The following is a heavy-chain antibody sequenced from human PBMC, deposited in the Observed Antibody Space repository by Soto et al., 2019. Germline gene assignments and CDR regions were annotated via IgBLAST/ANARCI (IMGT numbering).Heavy chain of an antibody. J-gene: IGHJ6*02. V-gene: IGHV4-34*01. CDR3: ARVNYDYVWGSYRGPRYYYGMDV. D-gene: IGHD3-16*02. Sequence: SETLSLTCAVYGGSFSGYYWSWIRQPPGKGLEWIGEINHSGSTNYNPSLKSRVTISVDTSKNQFSLKLSSATAADTAVYYCARVNYDYVWGSYRGPRYYYGMDVWGQGTTVTVSS. CDR2: INHSGST. CDR1: GGSFSGYY.